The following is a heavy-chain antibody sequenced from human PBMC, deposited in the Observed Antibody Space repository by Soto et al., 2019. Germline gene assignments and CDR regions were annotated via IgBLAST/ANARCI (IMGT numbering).Heavy chain of an antibody. CDR1: GYSVSSSDYY. J-gene: IGHJ6*02. D-gene: IGHD2-15*01. CDR2: MLYSGLT. Sequence: SETLSLTCSVSGYSVSSSDYYWAWIRQPPGKGLEWIGSMLYSGLTYYNPSLKRRVTLSVATSKNQFSVRLNSVTASDTAVYYCAPLSVSLSGPYGIHVWGQGTTVTVSS. V-gene: IGHV4-39*01. CDR3: APLSVSLSGPYGIHV.